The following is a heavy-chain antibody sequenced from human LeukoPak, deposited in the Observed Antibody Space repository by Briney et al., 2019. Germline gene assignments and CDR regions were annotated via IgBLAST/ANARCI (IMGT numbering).Heavy chain of an antibody. V-gene: IGHV3-23*01. D-gene: IGHD7-27*01. CDR1: GFTFSSYT. J-gene: IGHJ4*02. Sequence: PGGSLRLSCAASGFTFSSYTMSWVRQAPGKGLEWVSTITTSDGNTYYADSVKGRFTVSRDNSKSTLFLQMNSLRAEDTAVYYCAIDPNWGTHSWGQGVLVTVSS. CDR2: ITTSDGNT. CDR3: AIDPNWGTHS.